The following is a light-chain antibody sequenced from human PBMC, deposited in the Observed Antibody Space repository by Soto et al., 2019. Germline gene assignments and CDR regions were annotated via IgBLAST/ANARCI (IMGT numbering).Light chain of an antibody. V-gene: IGLV2-14*01. CDR2: EVT. Sequence: QSALAQPASVSGSPGQSITISCTGTRSDVGANHYVSWYQQYPGEASKVIIYEVTNWPSGVSNRFSGSKSDHTASLTISGLQAEDEADYYCTSHTGGGSLDVFGTGTKVTVL. CDR1: RSDVGANHY. J-gene: IGLJ1*01. CDR3: TSHTGGGSLDV.